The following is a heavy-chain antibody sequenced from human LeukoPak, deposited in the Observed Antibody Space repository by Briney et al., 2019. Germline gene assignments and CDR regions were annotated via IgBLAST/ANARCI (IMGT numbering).Heavy chain of an antibody. V-gene: IGHV1-2*02. CDR3: AMSPPSIAAAATYNWFDP. CDR1: GYTFTGYY. D-gene: IGHD6-13*01. Sequence: ASVKVSCKASGYTFTGYYMHWVRQAPGQGLEWMGWINPNSGGTNYAQKFQGRVTMTRDTSIRAAYMELSRLRSDDTAVYYCAMSPPSIAAAATYNWFDPWGQGTLVTVSS. J-gene: IGHJ5*02. CDR2: INPNSGGT.